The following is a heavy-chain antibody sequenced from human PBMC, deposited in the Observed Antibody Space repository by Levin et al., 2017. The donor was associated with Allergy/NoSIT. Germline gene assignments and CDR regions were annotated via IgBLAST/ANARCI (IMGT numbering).Heavy chain of an antibody. Sequence: LSLTCAASGFTVSSNYMSWVRQAPGKGLEWVSLIYSGGNTNYADSVKGRFIISRDNSKNTLYLQMNSLRAEDTAVYYCARGEGPLDYWGQGTLVTVSS. CDR3: ARGEGPLDY. V-gene: IGHV3-66*01. CDR1: GFTVSSNY. CDR2: IYSGGNT. J-gene: IGHJ4*02. D-gene: IGHD1-26*01.